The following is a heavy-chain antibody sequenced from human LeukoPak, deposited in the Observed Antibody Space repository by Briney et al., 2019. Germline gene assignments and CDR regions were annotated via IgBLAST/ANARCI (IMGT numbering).Heavy chain of an antibody. CDR2: IYYSGST. CDR1: GGSISSYY. V-gene: IGHV4-59*01. D-gene: IGHD4-17*01. Sequence: TSETLSLTCTVSGGSISSYYWSWIRQPPGKGLEWIGYIYYSGSTNYNPSLKSRVTISVDTSKNQFSLKLSSVTAADTAVYYCARLKVTTSTFWFDPWGQGTLVTVSS. J-gene: IGHJ5*02. CDR3: ARLKVTTSTFWFDP.